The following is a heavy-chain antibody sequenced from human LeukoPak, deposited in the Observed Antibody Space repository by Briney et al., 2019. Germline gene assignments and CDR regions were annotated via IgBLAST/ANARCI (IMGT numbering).Heavy chain of an antibody. D-gene: IGHD2-15*01. CDR1: GYSFTGYY. Sequence: ASVKVSFKASGYSFTGYYVHWVRQAPGQGLEWVGWISPNSGGTHYVQKFQGRVTMTSDTSINAAYMELSSLRFDDTAVYYCASNPYETFYSMDVWGQGTTVTVSS. J-gene: IGHJ6*02. CDR3: ASNPYETFYSMDV. CDR2: ISPNSGGT. V-gene: IGHV1-2*02.